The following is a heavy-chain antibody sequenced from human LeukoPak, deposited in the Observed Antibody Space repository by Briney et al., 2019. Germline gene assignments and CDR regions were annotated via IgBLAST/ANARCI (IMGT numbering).Heavy chain of an antibody. CDR1: GFTFSSYA. CDR3: AKEYSSGWAHYYYYGMDV. Sequence: GGSPRLSCAASGFTFSSYAMSWVRQAPGKGLEWVSAISGSGGSTYYADSVKGRFTISRDNSKNTLYLQMNSLRAEDTAVYYCAKEYSSGWAHYYYYGMDVWGQGTTVTVSS. CDR2: ISGSGGST. J-gene: IGHJ6*02. D-gene: IGHD6-19*01. V-gene: IGHV3-23*01.